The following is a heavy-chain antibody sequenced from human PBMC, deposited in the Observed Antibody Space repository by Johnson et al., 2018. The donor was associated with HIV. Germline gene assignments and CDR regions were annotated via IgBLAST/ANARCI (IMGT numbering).Heavy chain of an antibody. CDR2: ISGSGGST. J-gene: IGHJ3*02. Sequence: VQLVESGGGVVQPGRSLRLSCAASGFTFGDYGMSWVRQPPGKGLEWVSAISGSGGSTYYADSVKGRFTISRDNSKNTLYLQMNSLRAEDTAVYYCAKGMYYYDSSCYYLDAFDIWGQRTMVTVSS. CDR3: AKGMYYYDSSCYYLDAFDI. D-gene: IGHD3-22*01. V-gene: IGHV3-23*04. CDR1: GFTFGDYG.